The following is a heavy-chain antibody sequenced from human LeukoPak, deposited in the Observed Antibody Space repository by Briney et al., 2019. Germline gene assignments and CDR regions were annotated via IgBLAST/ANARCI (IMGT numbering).Heavy chain of an antibody. V-gene: IGHV3-33*01. CDR3: AREVPRRDAFDI. D-gene: IGHD3-10*01. CDR2: IWYDGSNK. CDR1: GFTFSSYG. Sequence: PGGSLRLSCAASGFTFSSYGMHWVRQAPGKGLEWVAVIWYDGSNKYYADSVKGRFAISRDNSKNTLYLQMNSLRAEDTAVYYCAREVPRRDAFDIWGQGTMVTVFS. J-gene: IGHJ3*02.